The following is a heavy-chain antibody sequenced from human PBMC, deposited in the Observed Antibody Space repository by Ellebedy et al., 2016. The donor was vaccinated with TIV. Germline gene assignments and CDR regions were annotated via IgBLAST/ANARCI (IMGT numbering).Heavy chain of an antibody. D-gene: IGHD6-6*01. CDR2: ISSDGSEK. CDR3: AEEGGSSRGASGMDV. Sequence: PGGSLRLSCAASEFTLNTYGMHWVRQTPDKGLEWVAFISSDGSEKYYVGSVKGRFTISRDISKNTLYLEMKSLRGDDTAVYYCAEEGGSSRGASGMDVWGQGTTVIVSS. J-gene: IGHJ6*02. CDR1: EFTLNTYG. V-gene: IGHV3-30*18.